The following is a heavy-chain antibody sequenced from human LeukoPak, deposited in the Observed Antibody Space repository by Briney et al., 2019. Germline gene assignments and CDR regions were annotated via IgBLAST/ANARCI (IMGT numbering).Heavy chain of an antibody. CDR3: ASYIAAAGRGFDY. CDR2: ISGSGGST. Sequence: GGCLRLSCAASGFTFSSDAMSWVPQAPGKGLGWGSGISGSGGSTYYADSVKGRFTISRNNSKNTLYLQMNSLRPEDTAVYYGASYIAAAGRGFDYWGQGTLVTVSS. CDR1: GFTFSSDA. J-gene: IGHJ4*02. D-gene: IGHD6-13*01. V-gene: IGHV3-23*01.